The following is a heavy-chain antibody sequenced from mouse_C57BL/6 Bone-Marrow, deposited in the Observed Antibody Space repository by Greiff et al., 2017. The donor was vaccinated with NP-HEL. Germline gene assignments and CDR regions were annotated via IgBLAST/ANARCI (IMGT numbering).Heavy chain of an antibody. V-gene: IGHV5-17*01. D-gene: IGHD2-1*01. J-gene: IGHJ1*03. Sequence: EVHLVESGGGLVKPGGSLKLSCAASGFTFSDYGMHWVRQAPEKGLEWVAYISSGSSTIYYADTVKGRFTISRDHAKNTLFLQMTSLGAEDTAMYYCARWGNDVGGTGTTVTVSA. CDR2: ISSGSSTI. CDR1: GFTFSDYG. CDR3: ARWGNDV.